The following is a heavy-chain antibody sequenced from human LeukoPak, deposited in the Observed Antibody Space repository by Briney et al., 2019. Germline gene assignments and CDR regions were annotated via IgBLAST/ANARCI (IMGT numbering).Heavy chain of an antibody. CDR1: GFSFSRYW. V-gene: IGHV3-7*04. CDR3: ARGFFWL. Sequence: GGSLRLSCGVSGFSFSRYWLTWIRQAPGRGLEWVANIKEDGSQKYYVASVNGRFTISRDNAKNLLYLEMNNLRVEDTAVCYCARGFFWLWGQGTLVTVSS. J-gene: IGHJ4*02. CDR2: IKEDGSQK. D-gene: IGHD3-3*01.